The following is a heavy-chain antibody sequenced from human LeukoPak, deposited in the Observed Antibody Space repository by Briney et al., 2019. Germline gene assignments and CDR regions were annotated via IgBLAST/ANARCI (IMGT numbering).Heavy chain of an antibody. J-gene: IGHJ4*02. V-gene: IGHV3-30*01. CDR3: ARDHSSGWGNHVAY. CDR2: ISYDGSNK. D-gene: IGHD6-19*01. Sequence: PGRSLRLSCAASGFTFSSHAMHWVRQAPGKGLEWVAVISYDGSNKYYADSVKGRFTISRDNSKNTLYLQMNSLRAEDTAVYYCARDHSSGWGNHVAYWGQGTLVTVSS. CDR1: GFTFSSHA.